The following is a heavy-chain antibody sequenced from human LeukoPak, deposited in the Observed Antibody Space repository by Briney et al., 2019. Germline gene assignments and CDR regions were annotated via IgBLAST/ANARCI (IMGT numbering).Heavy chain of an antibody. CDR2: ISAYNGNT. CDR3: ARDRVYYGSGSKTDRFDY. V-gene: IGHV1-18*01. D-gene: IGHD3-10*01. J-gene: IGHJ4*02. CDR1: GYTFTSYG. Sequence: GASVKVSCKASGYTFTSYGISWVRQAPGQGLEWMGWISAYNGNTNYAQKLQGRVTMTTDTSTSTAYMELRSLRSDDTAVYYCARDRVYYGSGSKTDRFDYWGQGTLVTVSS.